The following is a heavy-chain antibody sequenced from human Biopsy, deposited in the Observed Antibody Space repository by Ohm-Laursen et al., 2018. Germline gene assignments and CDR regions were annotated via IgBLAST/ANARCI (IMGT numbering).Heavy chain of an antibody. CDR1: GYTFTDYY. CDR3: ATKLTGYFHH. Sequence: ASVKVSCKASGYTFTDYYIYWVRQAPGQGLEWMGWINSNSGDTNSAQKFQGRVAMTRDTSITTAYLELRSLRSDDTAVYYCATKLTGYFHHWGQGTLVIVSS. D-gene: IGHD3-9*01. V-gene: IGHV1-2*02. CDR2: INSNSGDT. J-gene: IGHJ1*01.